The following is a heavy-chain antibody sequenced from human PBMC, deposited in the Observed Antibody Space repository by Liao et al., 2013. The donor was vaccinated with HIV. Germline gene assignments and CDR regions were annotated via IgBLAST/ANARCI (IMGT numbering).Heavy chain of an antibody. D-gene: IGHD3-3*01. J-gene: IGHJ3*01. CDR1: GGSISSYY. CDR2: ISTSGSA. Sequence: QVQLQESGPGLVKPSVTLSLTCTVSGGSISSYYWSWIRKPAGKGLEWIGRISTSGSANYNPSLQSRVTLSLDTSKNQFSLNLNSITAADTAVYYCASRITISGVAIPHALDVWGQGTMVAVSS. V-gene: IGHV4-4*07. CDR3: ASRITISGVAIPHALDV.